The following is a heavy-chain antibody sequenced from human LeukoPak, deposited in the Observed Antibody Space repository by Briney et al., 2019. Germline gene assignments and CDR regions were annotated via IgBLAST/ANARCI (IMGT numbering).Heavy chain of an antibody. CDR3: VKSAGKDGYRDVFDI. Sequence: PGGSLRLSCAASTFSVSTNYMSWVRQAPGKGLEWISTITKSGDQTHYADSVRGLFTISRDIFKNTLYLQMNSLRAEDTAVYHCVKSAGKDGYRDVFDIWGQGTVVTVSS. D-gene: IGHD5-24*01. CDR2: ITKSGDQT. V-gene: IGHV3-53*01. J-gene: IGHJ3*02. CDR1: TFSVSTNY.